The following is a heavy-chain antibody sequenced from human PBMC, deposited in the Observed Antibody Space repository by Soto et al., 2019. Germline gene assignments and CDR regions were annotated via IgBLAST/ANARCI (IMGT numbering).Heavy chain of an antibody. CDR1: GYTFTRYT. CDR3: ARGIATGQLDP. Sequence: ASVKVSFKASGYTFTRYTMNWVRQAPGQRLEWMGWINPDNGNTKSSQKFQDRVIITRDTSASTAYMDLSSLRSEDTAVYYCARGIATGQLDPWGQGTLVTVSS. CDR2: INPDNGNT. V-gene: IGHV1-3*01. J-gene: IGHJ5*02. D-gene: IGHD2-15*01.